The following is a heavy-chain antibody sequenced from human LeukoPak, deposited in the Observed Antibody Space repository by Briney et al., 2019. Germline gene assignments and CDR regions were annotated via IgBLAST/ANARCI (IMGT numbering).Heavy chain of an antibody. D-gene: IGHD3-22*01. CDR2: ISSSSSYI. V-gene: IGHV3-21*01. CDR3: ARDLADSSGYDYGMDV. CDR1: GFTFSSYA. Sequence: GGSLRLSCAASGFTFSSYAMSWVRQAPGKGLECVSSISSSSSYIYYADSMKGRFTISRDNAKNSLYLQMNSLRAEDTAVYYCARDLADSSGYDYGMDVWGQGTTVTVSS. J-gene: IGHJ6*02.